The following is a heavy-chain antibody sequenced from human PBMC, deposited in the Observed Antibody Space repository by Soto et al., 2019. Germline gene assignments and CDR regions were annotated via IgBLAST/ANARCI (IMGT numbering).Heavy chain of an antibody. D-gene: IGHD3-3*01. V-gene: IGHV4-39*01. CDR2: IYYSGST. J-gene: IGHJ5*02. Sequence: PSETLSLTCTVSGGSISSSSYYWGWIRQPPGKGLEWIGSIYYSGSTYYNPSLKSRVTISVDTSKNQFSLKLSSVTAADTAVYYCATHYYDFWSGFPPGGPYNWFDPWGHGTLVTVSS. CDR1: GGSISSSSYY. CDR3: ATHYYDFWSGFPPGGPYNWFDP.